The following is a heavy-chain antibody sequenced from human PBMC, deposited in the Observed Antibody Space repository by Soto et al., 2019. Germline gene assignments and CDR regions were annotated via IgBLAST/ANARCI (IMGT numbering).Heavy chain of an antibody. Sequence: EVQLVESGGGLVQPGRSLRLSCAASGFTFDDYAMHWVRQAPGKGLEWVSGISWNSGSIGYADSVKGRFTISRDNAKNSLYLQMNSLRAEGTALYYCAKDQLTGTTGYYYMDVWGKGTTVTVSS. J-gene: IGHJ6*03. D-gene: IGHD1-20*01. V-gene: IGHV3-9*01. CDR2: ISWNSGSI. CDR1: GFTFDDYA. CDR3: AKDQLTGTTGYYYMDV.